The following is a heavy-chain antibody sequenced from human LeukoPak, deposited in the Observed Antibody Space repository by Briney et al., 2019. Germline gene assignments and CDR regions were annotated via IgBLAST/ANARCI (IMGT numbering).Heavy chain of an antibody. CDR3: ARETSYYYDSSGYCDR. J-gene: IGHJ4*02. D-gene: IGHD3-22*01. CDR2: INHSGST. V-gene: IGHV4-34*01. Sequence: SETLSLTCAVYGGSFSGYYWSWIRQPPGKGLEWIGEINHSGSTDYNPSLKSRVTISVDTAKNQFSLKLCSVTAADTAVYYCARETSYYYDSSGYCDRWGQGTLVTVSS. CDR1: GGSFSGYY.